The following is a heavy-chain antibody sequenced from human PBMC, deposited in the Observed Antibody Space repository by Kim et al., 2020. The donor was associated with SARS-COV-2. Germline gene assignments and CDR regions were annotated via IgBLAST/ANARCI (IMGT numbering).Heavy chain of an antibody. CDR3: ASSVAGPPMRI. CDR2: INHSGST. V-gene: IGHV4-34*01. Sequence: SETLSLTCAVYGGYFSGYYWSWIRQPPGKGLEWIGEINHSGSTNYNPSLKSRVTISVDTSKNQFSLKLSSVTAADTAVYYCASSVAGPPMRIWGQGTMVTVSS. J-gene: IGHJ3*02. CDR1: GGYFSGYY. D-gene: IGHD6-19*01.